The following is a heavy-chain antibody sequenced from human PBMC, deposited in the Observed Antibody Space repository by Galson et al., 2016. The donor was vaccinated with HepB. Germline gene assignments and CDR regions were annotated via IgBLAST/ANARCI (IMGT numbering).Heavy chain of an antibody. CDR1: GYSFTGYY. J-gene: IGHJ6*02. CDR2: INPNSGAT. Sequence: SVKVSCKASGYSFTGYYMHWVRQAPGQGLEWVGRINPNSGATNYAQNFQGRVTMTRDTSTSTVYMELSSLRSEDTAVYYCAREGRFLWLAEAPRGAPSGLFYGMDVWGQGTSVTVSS. D-gene: IGHD3-10*01. V-gene: IGHV1-2*06. CDR3: AREGRFLWLAEAPRGAPSGLFYGMDV.